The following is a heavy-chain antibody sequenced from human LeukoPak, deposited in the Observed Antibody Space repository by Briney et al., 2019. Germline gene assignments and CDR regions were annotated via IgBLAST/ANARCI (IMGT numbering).Heavy chain of an antibody. CDR1: GYTFTSYG. Sequence: GASVKVSCKASGYTFTSYGISWVRQAPGQGLEWMGWISAYNGNTNYAQKLQGRVTMTTDTSTSTAYMELRSLRSDDTAVYYCARDADIEVGYSSSSSSDYWGQGTLVTASS. V-gene: IGHV1-18*01. CDR2: ISAYNGNT. D-gene: IGHD6-6*01. J-gene: IGHJ4*02. CDR3: ARDADIEVGYSSSSSSDY.